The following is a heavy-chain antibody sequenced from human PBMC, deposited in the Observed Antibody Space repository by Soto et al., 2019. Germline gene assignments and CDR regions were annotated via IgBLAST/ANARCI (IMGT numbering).Heavy chain of an antibody. CDR2: INPNSGGT. D-gene: IGHD3-10*01. CDR1: GYTFTGYY. V-gene: IGHV1-2*04. Sequence: QVQLVQSGAEVKKPGASVKVSCKASGYTFTGYYMHWVRQAPGQGLEWMGWINPNSGGTNYAQKFQGWVTMTRDTSISTAYMELSRLRSEDTAVYYCARARGGIWFGELSQDFDYWGQGTLVTVSS. J-gene: IGHJ4*02. CDR3: ARARGGIWFGELSQDFDY.